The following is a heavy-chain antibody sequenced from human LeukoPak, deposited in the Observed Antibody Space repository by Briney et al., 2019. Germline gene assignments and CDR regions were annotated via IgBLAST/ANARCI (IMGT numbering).Heavy chain of an antibody. Sequence: GGSLRLSCVASGITFSSYAMSWVRQAPGKGLEWVSTISDSGGSTYYADSVKGRFTISRNNSGSTLYLQMNSLRVEDTAVYYCAKRIGDYWGQGTLVTVSS. CDR2: ISDSGGST. J-gene: IGHJ4*02. V-gene: IGHV3-23*01. CDR3: AKRIGDY. CDR1: GITFSSYA. D-gene: IGHD2-15*01.